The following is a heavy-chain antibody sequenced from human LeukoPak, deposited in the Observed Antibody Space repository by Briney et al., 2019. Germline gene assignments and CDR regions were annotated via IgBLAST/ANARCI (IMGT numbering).Heavy chain of an antibody. CDR3: ARDLHGGGDS. D-gene: IGHD4-23*01. CDR2: IYGGDDT. J-gene: IGHJ4*02. Sequence: GGSPRLSCAASGFTVRSNYMNWVRQAPGKGLEWVSVIYGGDDTYYAASVKGRFTISRDNSRNTLYLQMNSLRAEDTAVYYCARDLHGGGDSWGQGTLVTVSS. V-gene: IGHV3-53*01. CDR1: GFTVRSNY.